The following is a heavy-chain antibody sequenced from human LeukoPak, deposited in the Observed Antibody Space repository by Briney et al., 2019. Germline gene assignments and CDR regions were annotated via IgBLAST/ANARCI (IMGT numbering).Heavy chain of an antibody. V-gene: IGHV3-53*01. CDR3: ARRRSKAYEN. D-gene: IGHD3-22*01. Sequence: PGGSLRLSCAASGFTVSSHYMTWVRQAPGKGLEWVSLISSGSSTYYADSVKGRSTISGDNSKNTLYLQLNSLRADDTAVYYCARRRSKAYENWGQGTLVTVSS. J-gene: IGHJ4*02. CDR2: ISSGSST. CDR1: GFTVSSHY.